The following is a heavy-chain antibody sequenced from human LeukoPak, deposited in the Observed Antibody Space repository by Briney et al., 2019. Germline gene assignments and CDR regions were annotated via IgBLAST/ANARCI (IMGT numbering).Heavy chain of an antibody. CDR2: ISYDGSNK. CDR3: TRESPEGMGNGYDGSDYNTPWN. D-gene: IGHD3-22*01. V-gene: IGHV3-30*04. Sequence: SGGSLRLSCAASGFTFSSYAMHWVRQAPGKGLEWVAVISYDGSNKDYADSVKGRFTISRDNSKNTLYLLMNSLRADDTAVYYCTRESPEGMGNGYDGSDYNTPWNWGQGTLVTVSS. J-gene: IGHJ4*02. CDR1: GFTFSSYA.